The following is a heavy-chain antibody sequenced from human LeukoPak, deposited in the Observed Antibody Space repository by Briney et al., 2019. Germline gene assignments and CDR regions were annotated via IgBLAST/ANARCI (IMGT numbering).Heavy chain of an antibody. CDR3: AGVEDCSSTSCYPGEQQLALDY. CDR2: TNHSGST. CDR1: GGSFSVYY. V-gene: IGHV4-34*01. Sequence: SETLSLTCAVYGGSFSVYYWSWIRQPPGKGLEWIGETNHSGSTNYNPSLKSRVTISVDTSKNQFSLKLSSVTAADTAVYYCAGVEDCSSTSCYPGEQQLALDYWGQGTLVTVSS. D-gene: IGHD2-2*01. J-gene: IGHJ4*02.